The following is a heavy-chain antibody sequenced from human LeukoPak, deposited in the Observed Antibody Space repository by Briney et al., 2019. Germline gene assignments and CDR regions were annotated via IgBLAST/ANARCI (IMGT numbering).Heavy chain of an antibody. CDR3: AEDLRQWERDGFDY. CDR2: ISGSGGRT. Sequence: GGSLRLSCAASGFTFSSYVMSWVRQAPGKELEWVSSISGSGGRTYYADSVKGRFTISRENSKNTLYLQMNRMRAEDTAVYYCAEDLRQWERDGFDYWGQGTLVTVSS. J-gene: IGHJ4*02. CDR1: GFTFSSYV. D-gene: IGHD1-26*01. V-gene: IGHV3-23*01.